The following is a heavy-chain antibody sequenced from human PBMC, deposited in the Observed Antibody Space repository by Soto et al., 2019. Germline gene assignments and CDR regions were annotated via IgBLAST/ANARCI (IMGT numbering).Heavy chain of an antibody. Sequence: GGSLRLSCAASGFIFSDYYMSWIRQAPGKGLEWVSYIRNSGSSTYYADSVKGRFTISRDNAKNSLYLQMNSLRAEDTAVYYCARDFDYDSSGHHYDYWGQGTLVTVSS. J-gene: IGHJ4*02. D-gene: IGHD3-22*01. CDR2: IRNSGSST. CDR1: GFIFSDYY. CDR3: ARDFDYDSSGHHYDY. V-gene: IGHV3-11*01.